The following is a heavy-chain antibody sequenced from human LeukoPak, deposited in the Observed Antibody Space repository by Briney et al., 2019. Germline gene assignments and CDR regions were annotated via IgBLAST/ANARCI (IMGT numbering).Heavy chain of an antibody. J-gene: IGHJ4*02. Sequence: GGSLRLSCAASGFTFSSYAMSWVRQAPGKGLEWVSAISGSGGSTYYADSVKGRFTISRDNSKNTLYLQMNSLRAEDTAVSYCAKLRWLQFGGWYFDYWGQGTLVTVSS. CDR1: GFTFSSYA. D-gene: IGHD5-24*01. V-gene: IGHV3-23*01. CDR3: AKLRWLQFGGWYFDY. CDR2: ISGSGGST.